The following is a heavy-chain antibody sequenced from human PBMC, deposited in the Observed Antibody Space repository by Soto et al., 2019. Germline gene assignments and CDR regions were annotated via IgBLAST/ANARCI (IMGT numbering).Heavy chain of an antibody. CDR1: GGSFSGYY. J-gene: IGHJ6*02. Sequence: TSETLSLTCAVYGGSFSGYYWSWIRQPPGKGLEWIGEINHSGSTNYNPSLKSRVTVSVDTSKNQFSLKLSSVTAADTAVYYCARGPYSSSWYAAYYYYGMDVWGQGTTVTVSS. CDR2: INHSGST. CDR3: ARGPYSSSWYAAYYYYGMDV. D-gene: IGHD6-13*01. V-gene: IGHV4-34*01.